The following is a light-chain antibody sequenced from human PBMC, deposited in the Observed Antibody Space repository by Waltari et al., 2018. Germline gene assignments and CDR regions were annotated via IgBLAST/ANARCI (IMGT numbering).Light chain of an antibody. Sequence: QSALTQPPSVSGSPGQSVTIPCTGTSIVIRDEHYVSWFQQYPGKAPNVILFAVSERPSGVPNRFSGSKSGNTASLTISGLQSEDESHYFCCSYAGQFTWVFGGGTKLTVL. V-gene: IGLV2-11*01. J-gene: IGLJ2*01. CDR3: CSYAGQFTWV. CDR1: SIVIRDEHY. CDR2: AVS.